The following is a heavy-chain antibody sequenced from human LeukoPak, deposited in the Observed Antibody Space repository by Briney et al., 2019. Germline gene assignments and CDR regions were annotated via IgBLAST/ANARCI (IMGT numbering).Heavy chain of an antibody. Sequence: GESLKISCKGSGYSFTSYWIGWVRPMPGKGLEWMGIIYPGDSDTRYSPSFQGQVTISADKSISTAYLQWSSLKASDTAMYYCARLTSYYDFWSGQFDYWGQGTLVTVSS. J-gene: IGHJ4*02. CDR3: ARLTSYYDFWSGQFDY. CDR1: GYSFTSYW. V-gene: IGHV5-51*01. CDR2: IYPGDSDT. D-gene: IGHD3-3*01.